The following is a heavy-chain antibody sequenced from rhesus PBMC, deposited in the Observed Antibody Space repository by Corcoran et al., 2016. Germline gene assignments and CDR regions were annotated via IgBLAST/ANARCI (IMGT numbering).Heavy chain of an antibody. CDR1: GYTFTDYY. J-gene: IGHJ5-2*02. CDR3: ATAGTTTSLDV. CDR2: VDPEDGEA. D-gene: IGHD1-20*01. V-gene: IGHV1-111*02. Sequence: EVQLGQSGAEVKKPGASVKIPCQASGYTFTDYYLHWVRQAPGKGLEWMGRVDPEDGEAIHAQKFQDRVTITADTSTDTAYMELSSLRAEDTAVYYCATAGTTTSLDVWGRGVLVTVSS.